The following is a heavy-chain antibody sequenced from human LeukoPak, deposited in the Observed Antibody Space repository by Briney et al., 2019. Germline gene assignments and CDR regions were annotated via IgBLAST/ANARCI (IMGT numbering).Heavy chain of an antibody. J-gene: IGHJ5*02. CDR3: ASSGGSSVTYNWFDP. CDR1: GGSISSGAYY. Sequence: SETLSLTCTLSGGSISSGAYYWSWIRHPPGKGLEWIGYIYYSGSTYYNPSLKSRVTISVDTSKSQFSMKLRSVTAADTAVYYCASSGGSSVTYNWFDPWGQGTLVTVSS. V-gene: IGHV4-30-4*02. D-gene: IGHD2-15*01. CDR2: IYYSGST.